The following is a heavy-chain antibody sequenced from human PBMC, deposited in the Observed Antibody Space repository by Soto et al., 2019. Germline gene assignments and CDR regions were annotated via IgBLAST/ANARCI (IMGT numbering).Heavy chain of an antibody. J-gene: IGHJ3*02. D-gene: IGHD3-10*01. CDR2: FDPEDGET. CDR3: ATGYGSGSQNSLDAFDI. Sequence: ASVKVSCKVSGYTLTELSMHWVRQAPGKGLEWMGGFDPEDGETIYAQKFQGRVTMTEDTSTDTAYMELSSLRSEDTAVYYCATGYGSGSQNSLDAFDIWGQGTMVTVSS. V-gene: IGHV1-24*01. CDR1: GYTLTELS.